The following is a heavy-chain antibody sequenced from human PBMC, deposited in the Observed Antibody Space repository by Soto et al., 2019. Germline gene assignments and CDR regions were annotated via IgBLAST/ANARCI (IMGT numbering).Heavy chain of an antibody. CDR2: ICTYNGNT. J-gene: IGHJ6*02. CDR3: ARDPYHVLMVNAPNLYGMDV. V-gene: IGHV1-18*01. Sequence: QVQLVQSGAEVKKPGASVKVSCKASGYTFTTYDISWVRQAPGQGLEWMGRICTYNGNTNFPQSLQGRLTMTTDTCTTTAYMELRSLRSDDTAVYYCARDPYHVLMVNAPNLYGMDVWGQGTTVTVSS. CDR1: GYTFTTYD. D-gene: IGHD2-8*01.